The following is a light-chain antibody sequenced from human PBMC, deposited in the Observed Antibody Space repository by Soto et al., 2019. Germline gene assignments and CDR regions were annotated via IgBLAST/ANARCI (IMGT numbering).Light chain of an antibody. J-gene: IGLJ1*01. CDR2: VEGTGGY. V-gene: IGLV4-60*03. CDR1: SGHSNYI. CDR3: TSPTPGSLYV. Sequence: QLVLTQSSSASASLGSSVKLTCTLSSGHSNYIIAWHQQQPGKAPRYLMKVEGTGGYNKGSGVPDRFSGSKSGNTASLTISGLQAEDEADYFCTSPTPGSLYVFGSGTKLTVL.